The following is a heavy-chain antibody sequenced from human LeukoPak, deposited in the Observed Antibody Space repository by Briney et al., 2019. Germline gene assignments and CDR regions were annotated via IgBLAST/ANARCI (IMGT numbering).Heavy chain of an antibody. V-gene: IGHV3-30*18. D-gene: IGHD6-13*01. Sequence: PGGSLRLSCAASGFTFSSYGMHWVRQAPGKGLEWVAVISYNGNNNYHADSVKGRFTISRDNSKNTLYLQMNSLRAEDTAVYYCAKDADTAAAAYYFDYWGQGSLVTVSS. CDR1: GFTFSSYG. J-gene: IGHJ4*02. CDR3: AKDADTAAAAYYFDY. CDR2: ISYNGNNN.